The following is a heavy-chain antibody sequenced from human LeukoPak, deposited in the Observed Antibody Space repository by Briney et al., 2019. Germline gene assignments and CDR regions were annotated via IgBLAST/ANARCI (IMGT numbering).Heavy chain of an antibody. CDR1: GFIFGDYA. CDR3: AKGSYFDWLKTPFDY. D-gene: IGHD3-9*01. Sequence: GGSLRLSCATSGFIFGDYAMTWVRQAPGKGLEWVSGISGTGDNAYYADSVKGRFIISRDNSKNTLSLQMNSLRAEDTAVYYCAKGSYFDWLKTPFDYWGQGTLVTVSS. CDR2: ISGTGDNA. J-gene: IGHJ4*02. V-gene: IGHV3-23*01.